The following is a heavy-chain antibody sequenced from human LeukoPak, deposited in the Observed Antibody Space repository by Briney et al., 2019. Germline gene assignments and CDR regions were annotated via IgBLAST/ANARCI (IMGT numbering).Heavy chain of an antibody. CDR1: GFTFSSYS. CDR3: ARDPALDTAMDGYGY. J-gene: IGHJ4*02. CDR2: ISSSSSYI. D-gene: IGHD5-18*01. Sequence: PGGSLRLSCAASGFTFSSYSMNWVRQAPGKGLEWVSSISSSSSYIYYADSVKGRFTISRDNAKNSLYLQMNSLRAEDTAVYYCARDPALDTAMDGYGYWGQGTLVTVSS. V-gene: IGHV3-21*01.